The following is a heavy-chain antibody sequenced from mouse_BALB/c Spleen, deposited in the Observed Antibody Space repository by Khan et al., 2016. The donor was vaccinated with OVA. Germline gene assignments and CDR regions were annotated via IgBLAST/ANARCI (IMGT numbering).Heavy chain of an antibody. D-gene: IGHD4-1*01. J-gene: IGHJ3*01. Sequence: VQLQQSGPVLARPGASVKMSCKASGYTFTSYWMHWVKQRPGQGLEWIGDIYPGNTDTTYNQKVKGKAKLTAVTSTSTAYMELSSLTNEDSAVYYCTRRNWDVAWFAYWGQGTLVTVSA. CDR3: TRRNWDVAWFAY. CDR1: GYTFTSYW. V-gene: IGHV1-5*01. CDR2: IYPGNTDT.